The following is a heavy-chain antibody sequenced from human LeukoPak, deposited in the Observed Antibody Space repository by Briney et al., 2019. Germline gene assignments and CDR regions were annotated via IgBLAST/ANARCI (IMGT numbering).Heavy chain of an antibody. CDR3: ARIKCGGDCRGYYYYYHMDV. J-gene: IGHJ6*03. Sequence: ASVKVSCKASGYTFTGYYMHWVRQAPGQGLEWMGWISAYKGNTNYAQKLQGRVTMTTDTSTSTAYMELRSLRSDDTAVYYCARIKCGGDCRGYYYYYHMDVWGKGTTVTISS. CDR2: ISAYKGNT. V-gene: IGHV1-18*04. CDR1: GYTFTGYY. D-gene: IGHD2-21*02.